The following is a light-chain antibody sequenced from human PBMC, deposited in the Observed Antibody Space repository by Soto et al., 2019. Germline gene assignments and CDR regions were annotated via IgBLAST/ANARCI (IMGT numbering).Light chain of an antibody. Sequence: QPVLTQPPSVSGAPGQRVTISCTGSSSNIGAGYDVHWYQQLPGTAPKLLIYGNSNRPSGVPDRFSGSKSGTSASLAITGRRAEDEADYYCQSYDSSLSGYVVFGGGTKLTVL. CDR2: GNS. V-gene: IGLV1-40*01. CDR3: QSYDSSLSGYVV. J-gene: IGLJ2*01. CDR1: SSNIGAGYD.